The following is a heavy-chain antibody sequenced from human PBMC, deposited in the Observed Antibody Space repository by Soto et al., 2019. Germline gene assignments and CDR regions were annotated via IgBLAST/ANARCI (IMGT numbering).Heavy chain of an antibody. CDR1: GGSISSGGYY. V-gene: IGHV4-31*03. D-gene: IGHD2-21*02. CDR2: IYYSGST. J-gene: IGHJ6*02. Sequence: QVQLQESGPGLVKPSQTLSLTCTVYGGSISSGGYYWSWIRQHPGKGMEWIGYIYYSGSTYYNPSLKSRVTISVDTSKNQFSLKLSSVTAADTAVYYCARERIVVVTAITYYYGMDVWGQGTTVTVSS. CDR3: ARERIVVVTAITYYYGMDV.